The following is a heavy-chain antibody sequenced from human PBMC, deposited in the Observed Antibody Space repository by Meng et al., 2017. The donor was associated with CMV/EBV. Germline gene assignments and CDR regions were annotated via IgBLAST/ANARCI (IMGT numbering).Heavy chain of an antibody. D-gene: IGHD1-7*01. CDR1: GYTFTSYD. CDR2: MNPNSGNT. J-gene: IGHJ5*02. Sequence: SGYTFTSYDINWVRQATGQGLEWMGWMNPNSGNTGYAQKFQGRVTMTRNTSINTAYMELSSLRSEDTAVYYCARGSNYEEGVSWFDPWGQGTLVTVSS. V-gene: IGHV1-8*01. CDR3: ARGSNYEEGVSWFDP.